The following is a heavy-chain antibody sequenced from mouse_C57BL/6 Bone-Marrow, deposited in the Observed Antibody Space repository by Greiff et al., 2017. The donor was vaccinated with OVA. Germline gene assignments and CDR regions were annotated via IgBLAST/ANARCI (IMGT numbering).Heavy chain of an antibody. CDR3: ADYGSGYFDV. J-gene: IGHJ1*03. Sequence: QVQLKQSGAELVKPGASVKLSCKASGYTFTSYWMQWVQQRPGQGLAWIGEIDPSDSYTNYNQKFKGKATLTVDPSSSTAYMQLSSLTSEDSAVYYCADYGSGYFDVWGTGTTVTVSS. CDR2: IDPSDSYT. D-gene: IGHD1-1*01. V-gene: IGHV1-50*01. CDR1: GYTFTSYW.